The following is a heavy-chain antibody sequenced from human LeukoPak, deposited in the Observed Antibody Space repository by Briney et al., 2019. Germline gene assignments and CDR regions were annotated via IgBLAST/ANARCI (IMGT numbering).Heavy chain of an antibody. J-gene: IGHJ6*03. D-gene: IGHD2-15*01. V-gene: IGHV4-34*01. CDR3: ARARDIGYMDV. Sequence: SETLSLTCAVYGGSFSGYYWSWIRQPPGKGLEWIGEINHSGSTNYNLSLKSRVTISVDTSKNQFSLKLSSVTAADTAVYYCARARDIGYMDVWGKGTTVTVSS. CDR2: INHSGST. CDR1: GGSFSGYY.